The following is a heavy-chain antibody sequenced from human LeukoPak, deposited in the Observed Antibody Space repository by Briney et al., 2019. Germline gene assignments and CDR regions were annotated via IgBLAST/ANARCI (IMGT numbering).Heavy chain of an antibody. V-gene: IGHV1-8*01. D-gene: IGHD3-22*01. CDR1: GYTFTSYD. CDR3: ASTMIVVVITSGSFDY. J-gene: IGHJ4*02. CDR2: MNPNSGNT. Sequence: GASVKVSCKASGYTFTSYDINWVRQATGQGLEWMGWMNPNSGNTGYAQKFQGRVTITTDESTSTAYMELSSLRSEDTAVYYCASTMIVVVITSGSFDYWGQGTLVTVSS.